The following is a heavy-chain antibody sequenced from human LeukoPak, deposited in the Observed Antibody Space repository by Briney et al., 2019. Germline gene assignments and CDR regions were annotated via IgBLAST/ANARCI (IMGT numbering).Heavy chain of an antibody. CDR2: IYSGGST. CDR3: ASQWGSYRLLDY. CDR1: GFTVSSNY. J-gene: IGHJ4*02. Sequence: GGSLRLSCAASGFTVSSNYMSWVRQAPGKGLEWVSVIYSGGSTYYADSVKGRFTISRDNSKNTLYLQMNSLRAEDTAVYYCASQWGSYRLLDYWGQRTLVTVSS. D-gene: IGHD3-16*02. V-gene: IGHV3-53*01.